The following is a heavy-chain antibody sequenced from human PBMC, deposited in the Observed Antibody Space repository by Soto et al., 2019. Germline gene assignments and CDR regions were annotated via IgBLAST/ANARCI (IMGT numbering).Heavy chain of an antibody. D-gene: IGHD5-18*01. J-gene: IGHJ4*02. CDR2: IIPMVDTP. Sequence: QVQLVQSGAEVKKPGSSVRVSCTASGGSFRAYAISWVRQAPGHGLEWMGGIIPMVDTPNYAQKFQGRLTIIADESTSTVDMELSSLTSDDTAVYYCARDSTAMVTTSFDFLGQGTLVTVSS. V-gene: IGHV1-69*01. CDR3: ARDSTAMVTTSFDF. CDR1: GGSFRAYA.